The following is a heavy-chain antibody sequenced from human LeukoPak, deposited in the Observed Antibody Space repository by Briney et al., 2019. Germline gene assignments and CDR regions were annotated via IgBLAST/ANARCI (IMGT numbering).Heavy chain of an antibody. CDR1: EFSVGSNY. Sequence: GGSLRLSCAASEFSVGSNYMTWVRQAPGKGLEWVSLIYSGGSTYYADSVKGRFTISRDNSKNTLYLQMNSLRAEDTAVYYCAKGHDYGDYAGGYWGQGTLVTVSS. D-gene: IGHD4-17*01. V-gene: IGHV3-66*01. CDR3: AKGHDYGDYAGGY. CDR2: IYSGGST. J-gene: IGHJ4*02.